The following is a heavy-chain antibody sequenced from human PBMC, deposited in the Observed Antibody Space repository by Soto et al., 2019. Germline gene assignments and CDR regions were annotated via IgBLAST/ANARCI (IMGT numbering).Heavy chain of an antibody. D-gene: IGHD1-1*01. CDR2: ISWDGGST. CDR3: AKDINSGLPTTFDY. V-gene: IGHV3-43*01. Sequence: GGSLRLSCAASGFTFDDYTMHWVRQAPGKGLEWVSLISWDGGSTYYADSVKGRFTISRDNSKNSLYLQMNSLRTEDTALYYCAKDINSGLPTTFDYWGQGTLVTVSS. J-gene: IGHJ4*02. CDR1: GFTFDDYT.